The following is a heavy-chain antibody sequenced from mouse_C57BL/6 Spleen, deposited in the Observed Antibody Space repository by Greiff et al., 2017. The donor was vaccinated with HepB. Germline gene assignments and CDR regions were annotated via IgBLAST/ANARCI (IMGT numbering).Heavy chain of an antibody. J-gene: IGHJ4*01. CDR3: AIEGYGSSYAMDY. CDR2: INPGSGGT. CDR1: GYAFTNYL. D-gene: IGHD1-1*01. Sequence: QVQLQQSGAELVRPGTSVKVSCKASGYAFTNYLIEWVKQRPGQGLEWIGVINPGSGGTNYNEKFKGKATLTADKSSSTAYMQLSSLTSEDSAVYFCAIEGYGSSYAMDYWGQGTSVTVSS. V-gene: IGHV1-54*01.